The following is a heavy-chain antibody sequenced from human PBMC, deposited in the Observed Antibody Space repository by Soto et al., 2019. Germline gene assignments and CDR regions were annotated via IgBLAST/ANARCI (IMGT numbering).Heavy chain of an antibody. CDR2: IYWDGDK. Sequence: SGPTRVNPTQTLTLTCTFAGFSLSTSGVGVGWIRQPPGKALEWLALIYWDGDKRYSPSLKSRLTITKDTSKNQVVLTMTNMDPVDTATYYCAHSGHCSGGSCYSLNWFDPWGQGTLVTVSS. V-gene: IGHV2-5*02. CDR1: GFSLSTSGVG. CDR3: AHSGHCSGGSCYSLNWFDP. D-gene: IGHD2-15*01. J-gene: IGHJ5*02.